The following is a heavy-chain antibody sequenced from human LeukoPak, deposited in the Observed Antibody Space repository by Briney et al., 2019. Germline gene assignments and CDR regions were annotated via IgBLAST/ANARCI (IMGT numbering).Heavy chain of an antibody. V-gene: IGHV3-21*01. CDR1: GITFSTYS. D-gene: IGHD3-3*01. CDR2: ISSSSGYI. Sequence: PGGSLRLSCAASGITFSTYSMNWVRQAPGKGLEWVSLISSSSGYIYYADSLKGRFTISRDNAKNSLYLQMNSLRAEDTAVYYCARDTDGFESGYGYYYYHGMDVWGQGTTVTVSS. J-gene: IGHJ6*02. CDR3: ARDTDGFESGYGYYYYHGMDV.